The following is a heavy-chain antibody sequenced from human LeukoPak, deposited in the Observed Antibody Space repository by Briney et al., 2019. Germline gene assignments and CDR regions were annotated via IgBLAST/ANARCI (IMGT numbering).Heavy chain of an antibody. Sequence: SGGSLRLSCAASGFTFSSCAMHWVRQAPGKGLEWVAVISYDGSNKYYADSVKGRFTISRDNSKNTLYLQMNSLRAEDTAVYYCARDNDSSGWYRYYYYGMDVWGQGTTVTVSS. D-gene: IGHD6-19*01. J-gene: IGHJ6*02. CDR2: ISYDGSNK. CDR3: ARDNDSSGWYRYYYYGMDV. CDR1: GFTFSSCA. V-gene: IGHV3-30*04.